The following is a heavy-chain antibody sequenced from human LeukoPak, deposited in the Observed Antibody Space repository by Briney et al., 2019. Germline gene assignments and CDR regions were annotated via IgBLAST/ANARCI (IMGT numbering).Heavy chain of an antibody. CDR3: ARDWVYKIDY. V-gene: IGHV3-74*01. J-gene: IGHJ4*02. CDR1: GFTFGSYV. Sequence: PGGSLRLSCKTAGFTFGSYVRHWVRRTPGKGLVWVSRISHDGIISYADSVKGRFTISRDNAKNTLILQMNSLRVEDTAVYYCARDWVYKIDYWGRGTLVTVSS. D-gene: IGHD5-24*01. CDR2: ISHDGII.